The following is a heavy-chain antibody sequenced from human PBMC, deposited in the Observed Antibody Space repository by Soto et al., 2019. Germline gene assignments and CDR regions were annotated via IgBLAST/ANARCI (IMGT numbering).Heavy chain of an antibody. CDR2: IYYSGST. J-gene: IGHJ3*02. Sequence: SETLSLTCTVSGGSISSSSYYWGWIRQPPGKGLEWIGSIYYSGSTYYNPSLKSRVTISVDTSKNQFSLKLSSVTAADTAVYYCARNDWNFSVFGAGGAFDIWGQGTMVTVSS. D-gene: IGHD1-7*01. V-gene: IGHV4-39*01. CDR1: GGSISSSSYY. CDR3: ARNDWNFSVFGAGGAFDI.